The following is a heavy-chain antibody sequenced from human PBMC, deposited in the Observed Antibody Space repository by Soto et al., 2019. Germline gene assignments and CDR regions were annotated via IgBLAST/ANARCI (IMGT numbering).Heavy chain of an antibody. V-gene: IGHV4-30-4*01. J-gene: IGHJ4*02. Sequence: SETLSLTCTVSGGSINSGDSYWSWIRQPPGEGLEWIGNLYYTGSTYYNPSLKSRLTISVSTSKKQFSLLVTSVTAADTAVYFCARYRYSDSLREYYFDYWGQGTPVTVSS. CDR1: GGSINSGDSY. D-gene: IGHD3-22*01. CDR3: ARYRYSDSLREYYFDY. CDR2: LYYTGST.